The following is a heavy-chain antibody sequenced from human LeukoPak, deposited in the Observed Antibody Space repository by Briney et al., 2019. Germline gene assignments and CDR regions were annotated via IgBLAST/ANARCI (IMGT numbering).Heavy chain of an antibody. CDR1: GYTFAGYY. CDR2: INPNSGGT. V-gene: IGHV1-2*04. D-gene: IGHD1-26*01. Sequence: ASVKVSCKASGYTFAGYYMHWVRQAPGQGLEWMGWINPNSGGTNYAQEFQGWVTMTRDTSISTAYMELSRLRSDDTAVYYCARSSGSYFDRDPPLDYWGQGTLVTVSS. CDR3: ARSSGSYFDRDPPLDY. J-gene: IGHJ4*02.